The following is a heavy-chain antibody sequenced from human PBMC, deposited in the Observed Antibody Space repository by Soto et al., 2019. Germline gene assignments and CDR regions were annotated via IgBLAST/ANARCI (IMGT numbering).Heavy chain of an antibody. J-gene: IGHJ6*02. CDR3: ARPRKPLSWSRDYGMDV. V-gene: IGHV1-46*01. D-gene: IGHD6-13*01. Sequence: ASVKVSCQAPGYRITRAFMESVRQATGQGLEWMGIINPRGGSTSYAQKSQGRVTMTRDTSTSTVYMELSSLRSEDTAVYYCARPRKPLSWSRDYGMDVWGQGTTVTVSS. CDR1: GYRITRAF. CDR2: INPRGGST.